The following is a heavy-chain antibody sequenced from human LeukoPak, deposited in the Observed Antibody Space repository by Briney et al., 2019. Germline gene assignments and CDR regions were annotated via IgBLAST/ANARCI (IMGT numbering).Heavy chain of an antibody. J-gene: IGHJ3*02. V-gene: IGHV1-69*13. Sequence: SVKVSCKASGGTFSSYGISWVRQAPGQGLEWMGGIIPIFGTANYAQKFQGRVTITADESTSTAYMELSSLRSEDTAVYYCARPLSSGYYFLGAFDIWGQGTMVTVSS. CDR2: IIPIFGTA. CDR3: ARPLSSGYYFLGAFDI. D-gene: IGHD3-22*01. CDR1: GGTFSSYG.